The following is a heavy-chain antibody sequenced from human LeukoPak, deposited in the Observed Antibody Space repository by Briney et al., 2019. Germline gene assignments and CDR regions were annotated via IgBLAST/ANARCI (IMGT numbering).Heavy chain of an antibody. CDR2: ISYDGSNK. J-gene: IGHJ6*02. Sequence: PGRSLRLSCAASGFTFSSYGMHWVRQAPGKGLEWVAVISYDGSNKYYAASVKGRFTISRDNSKNTLYLQMNSLRAEDTAVYYCAKDGGYYGMDVWGQGTTVTVSS. CDR3: AKDGGYYGMDV. D-gene: IGHD3-16*01. CDR1: GFTFSSYG. V-gene: IGHV3-30*18.